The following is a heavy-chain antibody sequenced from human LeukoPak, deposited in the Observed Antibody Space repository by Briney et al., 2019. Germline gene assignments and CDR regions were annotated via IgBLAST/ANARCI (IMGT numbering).Heavy chain of an antibody. V-gene: IGHV1-18*01. Sequence: ASVKVSCKASGYMFTSYGISWVRQAPGQGLEWMGWISAYNGLTHDAQKFQSRVTMTTDTSTTTAYLELRSLRSNDTAVYFCARDGNYGPDFWGHGTLVTVSS. CDR3: ARDGNYGPDF. D-gene: IGHD3-10*01. CDR2: ISAYNGLT. J-gene: IGHJ4*01. CDR1: GYMFTSYG.